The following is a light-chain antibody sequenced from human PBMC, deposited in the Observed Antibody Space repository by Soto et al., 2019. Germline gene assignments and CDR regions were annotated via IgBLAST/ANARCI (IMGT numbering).Light chain of an antibody. CDR1: SSDVGNYRY. Sequence: QSVLIQPASVSGSPGQSITISCTGTSSDVGNYRYVSWYQQHPGKAPKLMVYEVTNRPSEVSDRFSGSKSGNTASLTISGLQAEDEADYYCSSYTTRSTWVFGGGTKVTVL. V-gene: IGLV2-14*01. J-gene: IGLJ3*02. CDR3: SSYTTRSTWV. CDR2: EVT.